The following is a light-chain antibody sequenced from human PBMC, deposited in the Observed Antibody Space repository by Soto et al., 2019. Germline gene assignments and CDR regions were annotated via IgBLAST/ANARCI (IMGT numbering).Light chain of an antibody. V-gene: IGLV2-23*01. J-gene: IGLJ2*01. CDR1: SSDVGSYNL. CDR2: EDN. CDR3: CSYAGSSTVV. Sequence: QSALTQSASVSGSPGQSITISCTGTSSDVGSYNLVSWYQQHPCKAPKLMIYEDNKRPSGVSNRFSGSKSGNTASLTISGLQAEDEADYYCCSYAGSSTVVFGGGTKLTVL.